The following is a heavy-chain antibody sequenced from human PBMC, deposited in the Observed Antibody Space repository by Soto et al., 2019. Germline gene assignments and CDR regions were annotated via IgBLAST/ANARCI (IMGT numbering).Heavy chain of an antibody. D-gene: IGHD3-3*01. J-gene: IGHJ6*02. CDR1: GFFFQNYA. CDR3: ARAMAMTLARIFGMDV. V-gene: IGHV3-33*01. CDR2: IFYDGSND. Sequence: GGSLRLSCAGSGFFFQNYAMHWVRLAPGKGLEWVAYIFYDGSNDNYAESVKGRFTVSRDNSEGMLYLQMNNLRVEDTGVYFCARAMAMTLARIFGMDVWGPGTTVTVSS.